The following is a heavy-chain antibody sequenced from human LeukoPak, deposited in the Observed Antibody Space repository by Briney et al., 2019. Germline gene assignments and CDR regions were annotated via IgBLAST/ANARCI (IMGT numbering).Heavy chain of an antibody. CDR1: GFTFSTYA. D-gene: IGHD3-22*01. V-gene: IGHV3-23*01. Sequence: GGSLRLSCAPSGFTFSTYAMSWGRQAPGKGLEWVSDISGTGGRTYYADSVKGRFTISRDNSKNTVDLLMNSLRAEDTAIYYCARDVPYYYDSSGYYSPFDCWGQGTLVTVSS. CDR2: ISGTGGRT. J-gene: IGHJ4*02. CDR3: ARDVPYYYDSSGYYSPFDC.